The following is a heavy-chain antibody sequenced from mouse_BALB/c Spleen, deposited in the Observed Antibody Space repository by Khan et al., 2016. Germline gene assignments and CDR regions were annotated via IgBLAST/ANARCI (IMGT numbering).Heavy chain of an antibody. CDR3: ASTSNGNYGALDY. Sequence: VQLQQSGAELVKPGASVKLSCTASGFNIKDTYMHWVKQRPEQGLEWIGRIDPANDNTKYDPKFQGKATITADTSSNTAYLQISSLTSEDTSVYYCASTSNGNYGALDYWGQGTSVPVSS. V-gene: IGHV14-3*02. D-gene: IGHD2-1*01. J-gene: IGHJ4*01. CDR1: GFNIKDTY. CDR2: IDPANDNT.